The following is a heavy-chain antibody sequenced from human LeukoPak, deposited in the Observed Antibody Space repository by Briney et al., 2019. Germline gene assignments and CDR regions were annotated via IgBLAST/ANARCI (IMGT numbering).Heavy chain of an antibody. D-gene: IGHD6-19*01. J-gene: IGHJ4*02. CDR2: IYYNGIT. Sequence: NPSETLSLTCSVSGGLITSTIHYWAWIRQPQGQGLMWIASIYYNGITYYSASLESRVTMSVDTSRNQFSLRLSSVSAADTSVYYCARQPTVKRGAVASNFDYWGQGTLVTVSS. CDR3: ARQPTVKRGAVASNFDY. CDR1: GGLITSTIHY. V-gene: IGHV4-39*01.